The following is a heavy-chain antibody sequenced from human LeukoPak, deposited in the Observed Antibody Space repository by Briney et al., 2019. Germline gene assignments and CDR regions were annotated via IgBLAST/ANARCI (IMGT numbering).Heavy chain of an antibody. J-gene: IGHJ4*02. CDR3: ARVERWELDPYYFDY. Sequence: SETLSLTCTVSGGSISSSSYYWGWIRQPPGKGLEWIGSIYSSGSTYYNPSLKSRVTISVDTSKNQFSLKLSSVTAADTAVYYCARVERWELDPYYFDYWGQGTLVTVSS. CDR1: GGSISSSSYY. V-gene: IGHV4-39*07. CDR2: IYSSGST. D-gene: IGHD1-26*01.